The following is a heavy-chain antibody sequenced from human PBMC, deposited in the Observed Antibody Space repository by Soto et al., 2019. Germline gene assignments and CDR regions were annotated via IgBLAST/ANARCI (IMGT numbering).Heavy chain of an antibody. CDR2: ITHSGST. J-gene: IGHJ4*02. CDR1: GGSSTTYY. Sequence: QVQLQQWGAGLLKPSETLSLTCAVYGGSSTTYYCNWIRQPPGKGLEWIGEITHSGSTNYNPSLKSRVTISVDTSKNQFSLKLGSVTAADTAVYYCAYMGYWGQGSLVTVSS. CDR3: AYMGY. V-gene: IGHV4-34*01. D-gene: IGHD3-16*01.